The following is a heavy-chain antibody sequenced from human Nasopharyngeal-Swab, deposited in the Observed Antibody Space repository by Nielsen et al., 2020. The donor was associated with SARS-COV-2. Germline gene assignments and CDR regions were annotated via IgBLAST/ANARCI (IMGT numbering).Heavy chain of an antibody. J-gene: IGHJ4*02. D-gene: IGHD3-22*01. V-gene: IGHV4-39*01. CDR2: IYYSGST. CDR1: GGSISSSSYY. Sequence: SETLSLTCTVSGGSISSSSYYWGWIRQPPGKGLEWIGSIYYSGSTYYNPSLKSRVTISVDTSKNQFSLKLSSVTAADTAVYYCARHEGAHYYDSRGSLDYWGQGTLVTVSS. CDR3: ARHEGAHYYDSRGSLDY.